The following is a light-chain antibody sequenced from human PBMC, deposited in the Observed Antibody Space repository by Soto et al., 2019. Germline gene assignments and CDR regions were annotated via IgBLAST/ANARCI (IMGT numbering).Light chain of an antibody. CDR3: SSYSVTNTHYI. V-gene: IGLV2-14*01. Sequence: QSALTQPASVSGSPGQSITISCTGSSSDVGGYKYVSWYQQHPGKAPKLIIYEVDNRPSGVSDRFSGSKSGKTASLTISGLQSEDEADYYCSSYSVTNTHYIFGTGTKVTVL. CDR2: EVD. CDR1: SSDVGGYKY. J-gene: IGLJ1*01.